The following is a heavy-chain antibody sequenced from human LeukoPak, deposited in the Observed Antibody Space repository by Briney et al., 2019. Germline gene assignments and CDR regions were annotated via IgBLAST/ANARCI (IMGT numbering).Heavy chain of an antibody. CDR2: INPNSGGT. D-gene: IGHD6-19*01. Sequence: VASVKVSCKASGYTFTGYYMHWVRQAPGQGLEWMGWINPNSGGTNYAQKFQGRVTMTRDTSISTAYMELSRLRSDDTAVYYCASGGWYSSLFVSGFIAVAGGDDAFDIWGQGTMVTVSS. J-gene: IGHJ3*02. CDR1: GYTFTGYY. V-gene: IGHV1-2*02. CDR3: ASGGWYSSLFVSGFIAVAGGDDAFDI.